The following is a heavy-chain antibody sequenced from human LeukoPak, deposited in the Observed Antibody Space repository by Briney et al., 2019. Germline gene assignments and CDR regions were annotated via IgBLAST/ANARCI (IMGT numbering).Heavy chain of an antibody. V-gene: IGHV4-38-2*01. Sequence: SETLSLTCAVSGYSISSGYYWGWIRQPPGNGLEWIGSIYHSGSTYYNPSLKSRVTISVDTSKNQFSLKLSSVTAADTAVYYCARAPIVLMVYSSPNYFDYWGQGTLVAVSS. CDR1: GYSISSGYY. CDR3: ARAPIVLMVYSSPNYFDY. CDR2: IYHSGST. D-gene: IGHD2-8*01. J-gene: IGHJ4*02.